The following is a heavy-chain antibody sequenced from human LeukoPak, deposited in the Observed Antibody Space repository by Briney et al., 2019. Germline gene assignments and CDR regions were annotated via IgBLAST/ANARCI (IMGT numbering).Heavy chain of an antibody. CDR2: IYTTGSTTGST. J-gene: IGHJ5*02. CDR1: AGSINSGSYY. V-gene: IGHV4-61*02. Sequence: PSETLSLTCTVSAGSINSGSYYWNWIRQPAGKGLEWIGRIYTTGSTTGSTTYNPSLKSRVTISIDTSKTHFSLELSSVTAADTAVYYCARGNYNWFDPWGQGTLVTVSS. CDR3: ARGNYNWFDP.